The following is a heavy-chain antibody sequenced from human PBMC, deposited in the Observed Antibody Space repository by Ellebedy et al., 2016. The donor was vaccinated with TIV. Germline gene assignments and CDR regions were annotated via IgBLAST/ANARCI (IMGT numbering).Heavy chain of an antibody. V-gene: IGHV3-30-3*01. J-gene: IGHJ4*02. Sequence: GESLKISCAASGFTFSTYAMHSVRQAPGKGLEWVAVISNDGSTKYYADSVKGRITISRDNSKNTLYLQMNTLRAEDTALYYCARGEVATICDYWGQGTLVTVSS. D-gene: IGHD5-24*01. CDR3: ARGEVATICDY. CDR2: ISNDGSTK. CDR1: GFTFSTYA.